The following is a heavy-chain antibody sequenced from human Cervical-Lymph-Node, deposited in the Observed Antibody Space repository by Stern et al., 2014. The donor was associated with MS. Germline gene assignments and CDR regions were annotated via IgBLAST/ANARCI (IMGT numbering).Heavy chain of an antibody. CDR2: ISGYNGNT. V-gene: IGHV1-18*01. D-gene: IGHD3-3*02. CDR3: AGELEYNWFDP. J-gene: IGHJ5*02. Sequence: MQLVESGAEVKKPGASVKVSCKSSGYTFSTYGINWVRQGPGQGLEWMGWISGYNGNTNYAHNLQGRVTLTTDTSTGTAYMELRSLRSDDTAVYYCAGELEYNWFDPWGQGTLVTVSS. CDR1: GYTFSTYG.